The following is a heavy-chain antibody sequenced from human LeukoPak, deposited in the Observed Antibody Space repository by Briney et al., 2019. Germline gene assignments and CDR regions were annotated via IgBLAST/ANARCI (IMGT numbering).Heavy chain of an antibody. Sequence: PGRSLRLTCAASGFTFSSYGMHWVRQAPGKGLEWVAVISYDGSNKYYADSVKGRFTISRDNSKNTLYLQMNSLRAEDTAVYYCAKDRVDTAYYYGMDVWGQGTTVTVSS. CDR1: GFTFSSYG. V-gene: IGHV3-30*18. CDR2: ISYDGSNK. D-gene: IGHD5-18*01. CDR3: AKDRVDTAYYYGMDV. J-gene: IGHJ6*02.